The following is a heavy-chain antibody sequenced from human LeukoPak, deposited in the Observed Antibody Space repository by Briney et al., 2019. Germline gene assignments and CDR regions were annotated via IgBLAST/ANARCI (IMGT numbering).Heavy chain of an antibody. CDR1: GYSISSGYY. Sequence: SETLSLTCAVSGYSISSGYYWGWIRQPPGKGLEWIGSIYHSGSTYYNPSLKSRVTISVDASKNQFSLKLSSVTAADTAVYYCARVGYGDPIDYWGQGTLVTVSS. CDR3: ARVGYGDPIDY. CDR2: IYHSGST. J-gene: IGHJ4*02. V-gene: IGHV4-38-2*01. D-gene: IGHD4-17*01.